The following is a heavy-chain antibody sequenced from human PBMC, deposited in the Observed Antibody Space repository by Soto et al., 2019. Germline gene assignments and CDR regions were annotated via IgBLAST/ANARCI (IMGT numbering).Heavy chain of an antibody. CDR2: INHSGST. V-gene: IGHV4-34*01. J-gene: IGHJ5*02. CDR3: VRMRFEP. Sequence: QVQLQQWGAGLLKPSETLSLTCAVYGGSFSGYYWSCIRQPPGKGLEWIAEINHSGSTNYNPSLKSRVTISVDTSKNQFSLKLSSVSAADTAVYYCVRMRFEPWGQGTLVTVSS. CDR1: GGSFSGYY.